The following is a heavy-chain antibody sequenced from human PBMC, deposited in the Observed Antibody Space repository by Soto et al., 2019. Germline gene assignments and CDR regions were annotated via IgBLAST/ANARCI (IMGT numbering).Heavy chain of an antibody. CDR2: IYYRGNT. CDR1: GDSINSDKYY. D-gene: IGHD3-9*01. CDR3: ARLEGLATISYYFDF. Sequence: QLQLQESGPRLVKPSETLSLTCSVSGDSINSDKYYWGWIRQPPGKGLEWIGSIYYRGNTYYNPSPRPRFTISLDKSKRQFSLKLNSVTAADSAVYFCARLEGLATISYYFDFWGQGALVTVSS. J-gene: IGHJ4*02. V-gene: IGHV4-39*01.